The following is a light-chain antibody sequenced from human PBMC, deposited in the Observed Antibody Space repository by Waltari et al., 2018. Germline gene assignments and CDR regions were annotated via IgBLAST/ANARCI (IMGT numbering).Light chain of an antibody. V-gene: IGLV2-14*01. CDR3: SSYTSSSTLVV. Sequence: QSALTQPASVSGSPGQSITISCTGTSSDVGAYNFVSWYQQHPGKAPKLMIYEVTNRPSGVSNRFSGSNSGNTASLTISGLQSEDEADYYCSSYTSSSTLVVFGTGTKVTVL. J-gene: IGLJ1*01. CDR1: SSDVGAYNF. CDR2: EVT.